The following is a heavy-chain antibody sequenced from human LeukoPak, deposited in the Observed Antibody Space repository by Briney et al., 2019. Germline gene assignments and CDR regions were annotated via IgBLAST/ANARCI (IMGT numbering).Heavy chain of an antibody. V-gene: IGHV3-30-3*01. CDR1: GFTFSSYA. Sequence: GGSLRLSCAASGFTFSSYAMHWVRQAPGKGLAWVAVISYDGSNKYYADSVKGRFTISRDNSKNTLYLQMNSLRAEDTAVYYYASLIAVGGFDPWGQGTLVTVSS. J-gene: IGHJ5*02. D-gene: IGHD6-19*01. CDR3: ASLIAVGGFDP. CDR2: ISYDGSNK.